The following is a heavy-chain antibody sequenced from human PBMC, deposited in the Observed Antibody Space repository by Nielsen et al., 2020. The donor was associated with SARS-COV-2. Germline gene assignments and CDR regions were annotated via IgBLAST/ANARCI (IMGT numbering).Heavy chain of an antibody. Sequence: LKISCAASGFTFSSYGMHWVRQAPGKGLEWVAVIWYDGSNKYYADSVKGRFTISRDNSKNTLYLQMNSLRAEDTAVYYCARDLPVTPEIDAFDLWGQGTMVTVSA. J-gene: IGHJ3*01. CDR1: GFTFSSYG. CDR3: ARDLPVTPEIDAFDL. CDR2: IWYDGSNK. V-gene: IGHV3-33*01. D-gene: IGHD4-17*01.